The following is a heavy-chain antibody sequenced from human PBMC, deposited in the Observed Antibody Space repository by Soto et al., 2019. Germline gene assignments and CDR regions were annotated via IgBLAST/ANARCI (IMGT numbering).Heavy chain of an antibody. J-gene: IGHJ4*02. Sequence: ESGGGVVQPGTSLRLSCEASGFASNKFGMHWVRQAPGKGLEWVAFISYDGSYQYYADSVQGRLTITRDNSMNTLNMQLNSLRREDTAVYYCAKGGEVGGVLGDHWGQGTLVTVSS. D-gene: IGHD1-26*01. CDR1: GFASNKFG. CDR3: AKGGEVGGVLGDH. CDR2: ISYDGSYQ. V-gene: IGHV3-30*18.